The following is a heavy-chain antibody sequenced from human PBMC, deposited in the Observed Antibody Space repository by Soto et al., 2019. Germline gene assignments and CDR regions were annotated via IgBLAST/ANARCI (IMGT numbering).Heavy chain of an antibody. CDR1: GFIFSSFG. CDR2: IWYDGSNT. V-gene: IGHV3-33*01. D-gene: IGHD7-27*01. CDR3: VRDLLGSGGHFDY. J-gene: IGHJ4*02. Sequence: LKISCAASGFIFSSFGMHWVRQAPGKGLEWVAHIWYDGSNTYYADSVKGRFTISRDNSRNTVYLQMNSLRAEDTAVYHCVRDLLGSGGHFDYWGQGTPVTVSS.